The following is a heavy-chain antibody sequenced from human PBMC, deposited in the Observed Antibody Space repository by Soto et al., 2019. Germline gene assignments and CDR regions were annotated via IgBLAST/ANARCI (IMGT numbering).Heavy chain of an antibody. D-gene: IGHD6-6*01. CDR3: ARDLSIAALVYYGMDV. J-gene: IGHJ6*02. Sequence: GASVNVSCKASGYTFTGYYMHWVRQAPGQGLEWMGWINPNSGGTNYAQKFQGWVTMTRDTSISTAYMELSRLRSDDTAVYYCARDLSIAALVYYGMDVWGQGTTVTVSS. V-gene: IGHV1-2*04. CDR2: INPNSGGT. CDR1: GYTFTGYY.